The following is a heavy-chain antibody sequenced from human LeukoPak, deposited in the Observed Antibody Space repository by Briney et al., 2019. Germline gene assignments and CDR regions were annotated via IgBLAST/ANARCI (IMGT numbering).Heavy chain of an antibody. CDR1: GGTFSSYA. CDR3: ARVVPSSSGWYDFDY. CDR2: IIPIFGTA. D-gene: IGHD6-19*01. J-gene: IGHJ4*02. V-gene: IGHV1-69*13. Sequence: ASVKVSCKASGGTFSSYAISWVRQAPGQGLEWMGGIIPIFGTANYAQKFQGRVTITADESTSTAYMELSSLRSVDTAVYYCARVVPSSSGWYDFDYWGQGTLVTVSS.